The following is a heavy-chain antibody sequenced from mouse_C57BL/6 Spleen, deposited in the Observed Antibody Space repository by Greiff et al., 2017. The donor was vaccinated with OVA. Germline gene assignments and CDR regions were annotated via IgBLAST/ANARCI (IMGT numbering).Heavy chain of an antibody. V-gene: IGHV1-52*01. CDR3: ARGVYYDYDGPWFAY. D-gene: IGHD2-4*01. CDR1: GYTFTSYW. J-gene: IGHJ3*01. CDR2: IDPSDSET. Sequence: QVQLKESGAELVRPGSSVKLSCKASGYTFTSYWMHWVKQRPIQGLEWIGNIDPSDSETHYNQKFKDKATLTVDKSSSTAYMQLSSLTSEDSAVYYCARGVYYDYDGPWFAYWGQGTLVTVSA.